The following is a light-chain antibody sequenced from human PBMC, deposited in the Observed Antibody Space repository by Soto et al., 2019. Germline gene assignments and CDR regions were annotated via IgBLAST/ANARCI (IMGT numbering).Light chain of an antibody. Sequence: DIQMTQSPSTLSASVGDRVTITCRASQSISSWLAWYQQKPGKAPKLPIYDASSLESGVPSRFSGSGSGAEFTLTISSLQPDDFATYYRQQHHSYPLTFGGGTKVDIK. CDR2: DAS. CDR3: QQHHSYPLT. CDR1: QSISSW. J-gene: IGKJ4*01. V-gene: IGKV1-5*01.